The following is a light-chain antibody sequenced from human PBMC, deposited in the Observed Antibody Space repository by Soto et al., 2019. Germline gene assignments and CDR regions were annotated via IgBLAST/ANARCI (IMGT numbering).Light chain of an antibody. CDR1: QSLLHSNGYNY. V-gene: IGKV2-28*01. CDR3: MQALQTPRT. CDR2: LGS. J-gene: IGKJ1*01. Sequence: DIVMTQSPLSLPVTPGEPASISCRSSQSLLHSNGYNYLDWYLQKPVQSPQLLIYLGSNRASGVPDRFSGSGSGTDFTLKISRVEAEDVGVYCCMQALQTPRTFGQGTKVEIK.